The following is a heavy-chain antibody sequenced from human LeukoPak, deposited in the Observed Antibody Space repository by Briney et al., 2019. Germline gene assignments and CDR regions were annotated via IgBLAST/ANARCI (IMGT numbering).Heavy chain of an antibody. CDR2: INPNSGGT. V-gene: IGHV1-2*02. Sequence: ASVKVSCKASGYTFTGYYMHWVRQAPGQGLEWMGWINPNSGGTNYAQKFQGKVTMTRDTSISTAYMELSRLRSDDTAVYYCARDHSMAAGTDFDYWGQGTLVTVSS. J-gene: IGHJ4*02. CDR1: GYTFTGYY. D-gene: IGHD6-13*01. CDR3: ARDHSMAAGTDFDY.